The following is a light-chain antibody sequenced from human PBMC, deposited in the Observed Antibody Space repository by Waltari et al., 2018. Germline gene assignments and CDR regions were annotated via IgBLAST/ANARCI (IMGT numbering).Light chain of an antibody. J-gene: IGKJ4*01. Sequence: DIQMAQSPSSLSASVGDRFTITCRTSQSITSYLKWYQQKPGRAPKLLIYAAYTVQSCVPARFSGSVSGTDFTLTISSLQREDFATYYCQQSYSAPVTFGGGTKVEIK. CDR1: QSITSY. CDR3: QQSYSAPVT. V-gene: IGKV1-39*01. CDR2: AAY.